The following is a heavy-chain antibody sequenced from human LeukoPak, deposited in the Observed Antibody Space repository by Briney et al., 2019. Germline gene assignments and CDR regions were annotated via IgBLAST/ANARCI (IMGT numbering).Heavy chain of an antibody. V-gene: IGHV3-53*01. CDR2: FYIDGST. CDR3: ARDFSWRQFDY. D-gene: IGHD6-13*01. CDR1: GFTVSSSY. Sequence: PGGSLGLSCAVSGFTVSSSYMSWVRQAPGKGLEWVSVFYIDGSTYYVDSVKGRFTISRDDSKNTLYLQMNSLRAEDTAVYYCARDFSWRQFDYWGQGTLVTVAS. J-gene: IGHJ4*02.